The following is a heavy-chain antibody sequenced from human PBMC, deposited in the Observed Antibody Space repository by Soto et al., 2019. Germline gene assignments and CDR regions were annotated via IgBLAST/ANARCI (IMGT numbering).Heavy chain of an antibody. J-gene: IGHJ3*02. D-gene: IGHD3-22*01. V-gene: IGHV4-34*01. CDR1: GGSFSGYY. Sequence: SETLSLTCAVYGGSFSGYYWSWIRQLPGKGLEWIGEINHSGSTNYNPSLKSRVTISVDTSKNQSSLKLSSVTAADTAVYYCARGDTMIVVVTLDTFDIWGQGTMVTVSS. CDR2: INHSGST. CDR3: ARGDTMIVVVTLDTFDI.